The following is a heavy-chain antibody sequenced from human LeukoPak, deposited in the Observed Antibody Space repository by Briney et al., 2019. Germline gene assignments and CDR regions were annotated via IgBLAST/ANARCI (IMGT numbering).Heavy chain of an antibody. CDR3: ARNAGMDV. CDR2: ISYDGSNK. CDR1: GFTFSSYA. Sequence: GGSLRLSCAASGFTFSSYAMHRVRQAPGKGLEWVAVISYDGSNKYYADSVKGRFTISRDNSKNTLYLQMNSLRAEDTAVYYCARNAGMDVWGQGTTVTVSS. V-gene: IGHV3-30-3*01. J-gene: IGHJ6*02.